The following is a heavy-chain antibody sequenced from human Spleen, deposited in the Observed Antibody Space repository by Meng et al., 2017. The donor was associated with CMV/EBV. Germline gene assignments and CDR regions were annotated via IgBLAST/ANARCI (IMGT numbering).Heavy chain of an antibody. CDR2: INHSGST. V-gene: IGHV4-34*01. J-gene: IGHJ4*02. Sequence: SETLSLTCAGYGGSFSGYYWSWIRQPPGKGLEWIGEINHSGSTNYNPSLKSRVTISVDTSKNQFSLKLSSVTAADTAVYYCSIRGGQRGYFDYWGQGTLVTVSS. D-gene: IGHD3-10*01. CDR3: SIRGGQRGYFDY. CDR1: GGSFSGYY.